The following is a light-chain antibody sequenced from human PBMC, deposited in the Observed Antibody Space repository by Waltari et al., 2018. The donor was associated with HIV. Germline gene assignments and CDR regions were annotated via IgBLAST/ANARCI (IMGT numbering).Light chain of an antibody. CDR1: QSLLHSNGYNY. CDR2: LGS. Sequence: DIVMTQSPLSLPVTPGAAASISCRSSQSLLHSNGYNYLDWYLQKPGQSPQLLIYLGSNRASGVPDRFSGSGSGTDFTLKISRVEAEDVGVYYCMQSLQTGWTFGQGTKVEIK. J-gene: IGKJ1*01. V-gene: IGKV2-28*01. CDR3: MQSLQTGWT.